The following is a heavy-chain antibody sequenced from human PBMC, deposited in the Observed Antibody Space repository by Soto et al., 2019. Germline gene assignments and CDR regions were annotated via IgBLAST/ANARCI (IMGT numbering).Heavy chain of an antibody. CDR3: ARGYCSSSSCYEFDH. J-gene: IGHJ4*02. V-gene: IGHV4-59*01. CDR1: GGSITSYY. D-gene: IGHD2-2*01. CDR2: IHNSGST. Sequence: SETLSLTCTVSGGSITSYYWIWIRQPPGKGLEWIGSIHNSGSTNYNPSLKGRVTISLDTPKKQFSLNLSSVTAADTAMYYCARGYCSSSSCYEFDHWGQGSLVTVSS.